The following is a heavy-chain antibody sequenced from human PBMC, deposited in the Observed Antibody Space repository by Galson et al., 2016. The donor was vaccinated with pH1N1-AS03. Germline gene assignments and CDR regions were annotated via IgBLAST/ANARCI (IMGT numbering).Heavy chain of an antibody. J-gene: IGHJ3*01. Sequence: PALVKPTQTLTLTCSVSGFSLNDAGVGVSWIRQPPGKALEWLAHIFSNDEKAYNPSLNSRLTLSRDASRSQVVLSMTTMQPVDTGTYYCGNRVEGVWGQGIKVTVSS. CDR3: GNRVEGV. CDR1: GFSLNDAGVG. V-gene: IGHV2-26*01. CDR2: IFSNDEK.